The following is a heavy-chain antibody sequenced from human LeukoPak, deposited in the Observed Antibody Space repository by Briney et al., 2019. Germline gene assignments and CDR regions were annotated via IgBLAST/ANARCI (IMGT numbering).Heavy chain of an antibody. CDR2: INAGNGNT. V-gene: IGHV1-3*01. J-gene: IGHJ4*02. D-gene: IGHD6-19*01. CDR1: GYTFTSFA. CDR3: ARSIVYSSDSDGGYYFDY. Sequence: GASVKVSCKASGYTFTSFARHWVRQAPGQRLEWMGWINAGNGNTKFSQHFQGRVSITRDTSASTAYMELSYLRSEDTALYFCARSIVYSSDSDGGYYFDYWGQGTLVTVSS.